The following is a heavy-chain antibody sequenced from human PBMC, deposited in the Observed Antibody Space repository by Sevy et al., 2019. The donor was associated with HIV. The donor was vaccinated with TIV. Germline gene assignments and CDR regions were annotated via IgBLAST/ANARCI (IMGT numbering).Heavy chain of an antibody. CDR1: GFTFSSYA. J-gene: IGHJ4*02. Sequence: GGSLRLSCAASGFTFSSYAMSWVRQAPGKGLEWVSTFSFGCGKINYADSVKGRFTISRDNSKTTLYLQMNSLRAEDTAVYYCAREGCSKPHDYWGQGTLVTVSS. V-gene: IGHV3-23*01. D-gene: IGHD2-2*01. CDR2: FSFGCGKI. CDR3: AREGCSKPHDY.